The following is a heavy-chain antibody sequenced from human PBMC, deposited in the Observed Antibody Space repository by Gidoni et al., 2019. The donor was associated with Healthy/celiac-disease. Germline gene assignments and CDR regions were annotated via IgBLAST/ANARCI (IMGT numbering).Heavy chain of an antibody. CDR1: GGSISSGGYY. Sequence: QVQLQESGPGLVKPSQTLSLTCTVSGGSISSGGYYWSWIRQHPGKGLEWIGYIYYSGSTYYNPSLKSRVTISVDTSKNQFSLKLSSVTAADTAVYYCAREKGYGGNRFHNWFDPWGQGTLVTVSS. D-gene: IGHD4-17*01. CDR3: AREKGYGGNRFHNWFDP. J-gene: IGHJ5*02. CDR2: IYYSGST. V-gene: IGHV4-31*03.